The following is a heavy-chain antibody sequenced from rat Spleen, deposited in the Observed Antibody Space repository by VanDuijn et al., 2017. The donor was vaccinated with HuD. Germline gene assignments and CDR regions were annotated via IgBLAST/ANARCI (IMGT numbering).Heavy chain of an antibody. CDR2: IGSFVSGP. J-gene: IGHJ2*01. CDR1: GLTFRAYY. CDR3: ATHNSGYFDY. D-gene: IGHD4-3*01. Sequence: EVQLVESDGDLVQPGRSLKLSCAASGLTFRAYYMAWVRQAPTKGLEWVAPIGSFVSGPYVRKSVKDPFTISSNNANTPLYLLLNCLRPETTATYYCATHNSGYFDYWGQGVMVTVAS. V-gene: IGHV5-29*01.